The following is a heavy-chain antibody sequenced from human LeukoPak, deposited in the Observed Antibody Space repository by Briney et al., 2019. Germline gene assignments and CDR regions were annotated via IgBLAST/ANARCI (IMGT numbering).Heavy chain of an antibody. D-gene: IGHD3-10*01. CDR1: GYTFTCYY. V-gene: IGHV1-2*02. Sequence: ASVKVSCKASGYTFTCYYMHWVRQAPGQGLEWMGWINPNSGGTNYAQKFQGRVTMTRDTSISTAYMELSRLRSDDTAVYYCARNPHSLLWFGELNFWFDPWGQGTLVTVSS. CDR3: ARNPHSLLWFGELNFWFDP. CDR2: INPNSGGT. J-gene: IGHJ5*02.